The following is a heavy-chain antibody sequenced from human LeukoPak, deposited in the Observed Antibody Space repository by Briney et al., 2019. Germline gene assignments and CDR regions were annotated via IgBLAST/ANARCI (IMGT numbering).Heavy chain of an antibody. V-gene: IGHV3-30*02. CDR3: AKAPVTTCSGAYCYPFDY. D-gene: IGHD2-21*01. Sequence: GGSLRLSCAASGLSFSSYGMHWVRQAPGKGLEWVAFIQYDGSNKFYADSVKGRFTISRDSSKNTLYLQMNRLRAEDAAVYYCAKAPVTTCSGAYCYPFDYWGQGTLVTVSS. CDR2: IQYDGSNK. CDR1: GLSFSSYG. J-gene: IGHJ4*02.